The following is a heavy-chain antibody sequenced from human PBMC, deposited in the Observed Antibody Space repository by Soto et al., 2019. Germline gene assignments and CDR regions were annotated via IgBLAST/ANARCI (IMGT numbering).Heavy chain of an antibody. CDR2: IYHSGST. CDR1: GGSISSGGYS. D-gene: IGHD2-15*01. CDR3: ARGQVVAAQH. V-gene: IGHV4-30-2*01. J-gene: IGHJ4*02. Sequence: QLQLQESGSGLVKPSQTLSLTCAVSGGSISSGGYSWSWIRQPPGKGLEWIGYIYHSGSTYYNPSLQSRVTVSVDRSKSQFSLKLSSGTAADTAVYYCARGQVVAAQHWGQGTLVTVSS.